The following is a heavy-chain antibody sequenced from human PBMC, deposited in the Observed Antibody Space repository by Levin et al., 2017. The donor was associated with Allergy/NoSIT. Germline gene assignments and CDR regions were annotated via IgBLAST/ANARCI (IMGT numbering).Heavy chain of an antibody. D-gene: IGHD6-19*01. CDR2: ISDSGVNT. CDR1: GFTFRIYD. J-gene: IGHJ4*02. Sequence: ASETLSLTCAASGFTFRIYDMNWVRQAPGKGLEWVSVISDSGVNTYYADSVRGRFTISRDNSKNTLYLQMNSLRAEDTAVYYCAKGSSYRSGGRSFDYWGQGTLVSVSS. CDR3: AKGSSYRSGGRSFDY. V-gene: IGHV3-23*01.